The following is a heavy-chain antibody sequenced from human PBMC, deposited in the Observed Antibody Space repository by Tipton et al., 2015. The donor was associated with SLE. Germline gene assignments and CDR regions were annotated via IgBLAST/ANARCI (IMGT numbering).Heavy chain of an antibody. V-gene: IGHV3-74*01. CDR1: GFTFSSYW. J-gene: IGHJ6*02. D-gene: IGHD4-11*01. CDR2: INSDGSST. Sequence: SLRLSCAASGFTFSSYWMHWVRQAPGKGLVWVSRINSDGSSTSYADSVKGRFTISRDNAKNTLYLQMNSLRAEDTAVYYCARDGYSKVYYYYGMDVWGQGTTVTVSS. CDR3: ARDGYSKVYYYYGMDV.